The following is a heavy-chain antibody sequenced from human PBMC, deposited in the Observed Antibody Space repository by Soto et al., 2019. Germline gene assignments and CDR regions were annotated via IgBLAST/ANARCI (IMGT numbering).Heavy chain of an antibody. Sequence: SETLSLTCTVSGGSISSYYWSWIRQPPGKGLEWIGYIYYSGSTNYNPSLKSRVTISVDTSKNQFSLKLSSVTAADTAVYYCARQMTTGTTRHYYCGMDVWGQGTTVTVSS. J-gene: IGHJ6*02. V-gene: IGHV4-59*01. CDR3: ARQMTTGTTRHYYCGMDV. D-gene: IGHD4-17*01. CDR1: GGSISSYY. CDR2: IYYSGST.